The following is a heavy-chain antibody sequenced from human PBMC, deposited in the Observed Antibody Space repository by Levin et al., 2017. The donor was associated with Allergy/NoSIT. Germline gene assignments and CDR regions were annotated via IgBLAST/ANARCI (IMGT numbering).Heavy chain of an antibody. D-gene: IGHD3-22*01. V-gene: IGHV4-30-4*01. CDR1: GGSISSGDYY. J-gene: IGHJ6*02. Sequence: SETLSLTCTVSGGSISSGDYYWSWIRQPPGKGLEWIGYIYYSGSTYYNPSLKSRVTISVDTSKNQFSLKLSSVTAADTAVYYCARLSTYYYDSSGDSYGMDVWGQGTTVTVSS. CDR2: IYYSGST. CDR3: ARLSTYYYDSSGDSYGMDV.